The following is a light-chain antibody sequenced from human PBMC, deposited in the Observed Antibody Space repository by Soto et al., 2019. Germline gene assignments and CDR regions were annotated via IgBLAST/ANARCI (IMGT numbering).Light chain of an antibody. CDR1: QDISNY. CDR2: DES. Sequence: DIQMTQSPSSLSASVGDRVTITCQASQDISNYLNWYQQKPGKAPKLLIYDESNLEIGVPSRFSGSGSGTDFTFPISSLQPEDIATYYCQQYDNLREFGPGTKVNIK. J-gene: IGKJ3*01. CDR3: QQYDNLRE. V-gene: IGKV1-33*01.